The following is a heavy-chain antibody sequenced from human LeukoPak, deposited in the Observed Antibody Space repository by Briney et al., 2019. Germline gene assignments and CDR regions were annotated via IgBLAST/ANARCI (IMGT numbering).Heavy chain of an antibody. CDR2: ISYSSNTI. V-gene: IGHV3-9*01. Sequence: PGRSLRLSCAASGFSFDEYAMHWVRQVPGEGLEWVSGISYSSNTIGYVDSVKGRFTISRDNAKNSLYLQMNSLRAEDTALYYCTKDRGGSSQLGDAFDVWGQGTMVTVSS. D-gene: IGHD2-15*01. CDR3: TKDRGGSSQLGDAFDV. J-gene: IGHJ3*01. CDR1: GFSFDEYA.